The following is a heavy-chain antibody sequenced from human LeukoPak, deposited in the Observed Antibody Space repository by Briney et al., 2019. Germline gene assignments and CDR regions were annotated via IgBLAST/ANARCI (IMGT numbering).Heavy chain of an antibody. D-gene: IGHD3-3*01. V-gene: IGHV3-23*01. Sequence: GGSLRLSCAASGFTFSSYAMSWVRQAPGKGLEWVSAISGSGGSTYYADSVKGRFTISRDNSKNTLYLQMNNLRAEDTAVYYCAKRPVTIFGVAHYYGMDVWGQGTTVTVSS. CDR2: ISGSGGST. CDR1: GFTFSSYA. CDR3: AKRPVTIFGVAHYYGMDV. J-gene: IGHJ6*02.